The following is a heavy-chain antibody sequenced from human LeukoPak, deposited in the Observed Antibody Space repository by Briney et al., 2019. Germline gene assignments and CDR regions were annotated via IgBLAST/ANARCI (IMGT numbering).Heavy chain of an antibody. D-gene: IGHD3-22*01. Sequence: PGGSLRLSCAASGFTFSSYEMNWVRPAPGQGLEWVSYISSSGSTIYYADSGKGRFTISRDNAKNSLYLQRNSLRAEDTAVYYCAELGITMIVGVWGKGTTVTISS. V-gene: IGHV3-48*03. CDR1: GFTFSSYE. CDR3: AELGITMIVGV. CDR2: ISSSGSTI. J-gene: IGHJ6*04.